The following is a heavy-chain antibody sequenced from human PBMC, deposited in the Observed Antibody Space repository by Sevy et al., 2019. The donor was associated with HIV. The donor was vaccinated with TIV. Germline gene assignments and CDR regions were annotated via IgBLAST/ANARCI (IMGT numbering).Heavy chain of an antibody. D-gene: IGHD6-19*01. J-gene: IGHJ4*02. CDR3: VSLFLSYRSGWSYFDY. CDR1: GFTVNDKY. V-gene: IGHV3-66*02. CDR2: IFSSGPT. Sequence: GGSLRLSCAISGFTVNDKYIIWVHQAPGKGLEWVSVIFSSGPTYYADSAKGRFTISRDNSKNTVDLQMNSVRAEDTAVYYCVSLFLSYRSGWSYFDYWGQGTLVTVSS.